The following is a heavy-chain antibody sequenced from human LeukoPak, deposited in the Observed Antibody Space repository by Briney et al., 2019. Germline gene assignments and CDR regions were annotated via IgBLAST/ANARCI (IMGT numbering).Heavy chain of an antibody. D-gene: IGHD3-22*01. J-gene: IGHJ4*02. CDR1: GGSIYY. CDR3: ARESKTYDGSGYYHDS. Sequence: SETLSLTCTVSGGSIYYWSWIQQPAGKGLEWIGRIYTSGSTDYGPSLKSRVTMSLDTSKSQFSLNLYSVTAADTAVYFCARESKTYDGSGYYHDSWGQGTLVTVSS. CDR2: IYTSGST. V-gene: IGHV4-4*07.